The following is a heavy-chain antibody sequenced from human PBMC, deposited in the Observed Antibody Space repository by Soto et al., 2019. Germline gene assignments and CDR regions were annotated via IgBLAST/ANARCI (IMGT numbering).Heavy chain of an antibody. J-gene: IGHJ4*02. CDR1: GFTFSSYS. V-gene: IGHV3-21*01. CDR3: GRDSGIALDF. Sequence: GGSLSLSCAASGFTFSSYSMNWVRQAPWKGLEWVTSISCSSSYIYYADSVKGRFTISRDNAKNSLYLQMNSVRAEHTAVYYFGRDSGIALDFCGQGTLVTVSS. D-gene: IGHD6-13*01. CDR2: ISCSSSYI.